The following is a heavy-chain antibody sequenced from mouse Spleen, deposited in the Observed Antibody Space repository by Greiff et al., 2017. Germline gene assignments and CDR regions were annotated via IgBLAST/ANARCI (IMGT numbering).Heavy chain of an antibody. CDR3: ERDNGNYVPFAY. D-gene: IGHD2-1*01. CDR2: INSNGGST. J-gene: IGHJ3*01. V-gene: IGHV5-6-3*01. CDR1: GFTFSSYG. Sequence: EVNVVESGGGLVQPGGSLKLSCAASGFTFSSYGMSWVRQTPDKRLELVATINSNGGSTYYPDSVKGRFTISRDNAKNTLYLQMSSLKSEDTAMYYCERDNGNYVPFAYWGQGTLVTVSA.